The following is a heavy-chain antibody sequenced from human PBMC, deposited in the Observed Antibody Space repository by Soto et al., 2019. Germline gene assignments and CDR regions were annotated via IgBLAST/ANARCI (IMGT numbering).Heavy chain of an antibody. CDR3: ARAHPGTYSDILERRY. V-gene: IGHV1-18*01. CDR1: GYTFTSYG. CDR2: ISAYNGNT. D-gene: IGHD3-9*01. Sequence: QVQLVQSGAEVKKPGASVKVSCKASGYTFTSYGISWVRQAPGQGLEGMGWISAYNGNTNYAQKLQGRVTITTDPTTRTAYLGLRSLRSEDAPVYYCARAHPGTYSDILERRYWGQGALVTVSS. J-gene: IGHJ4*02.